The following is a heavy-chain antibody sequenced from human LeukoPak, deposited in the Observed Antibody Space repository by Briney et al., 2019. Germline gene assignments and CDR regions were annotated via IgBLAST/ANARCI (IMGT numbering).Heavy chain of an antibody. Sequence: PSETLSLTCTVSGGSISSYYWSWIRQPPGKGLEWIGYIYYSGSTNYNPSLKSRVTISVDTSKTQFSLKLSSVTAADTAVYYCARDLGRYQLLRQFDPWGQGTLVTVSS. V-gene: IGHV4-59*01. D-gene: IGHD2-2*01. CDR3: ARDLGRYQLLRQFDP. J-gene: IGHJ5*02. CDR2: IYYSGST. CDR1: GGSISSYY.